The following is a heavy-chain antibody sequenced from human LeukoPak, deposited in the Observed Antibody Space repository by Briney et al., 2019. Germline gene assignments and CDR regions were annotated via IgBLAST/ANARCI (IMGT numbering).Heavy chain of an antibody. CDR3: AKDRWGTSPAIFDY. D-gene: IGHD7-27*01. V-gene: IGHV3-23*01. Sequence: GGSLRLSCAASGFTFTTYAMNWVRQAPGKGLEWVSGISGSGGSTYYADSVKGRFTISRDNSKNTLYLQMNTLRAEDTAVYYCAKDRWGTSPAIFDYWGQGTLVTVSS. J-gene: IGHJ4*02. CDR1: GFTFTTYA. CDR2: ISGSGGST.